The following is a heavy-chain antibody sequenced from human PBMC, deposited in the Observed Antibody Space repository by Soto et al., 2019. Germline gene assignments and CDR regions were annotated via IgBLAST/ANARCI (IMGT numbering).Heavy chain of an antibody. CDR2: IYSGESK. J-gene: IGHJ5*02. CDR1: GFTVSSNY. V-gene: IGHV3-53*01. Sequence: GGSLRLSCAASGFTVSSNYMSWVRQAPGKGLEWVSVIYSGESKLYADSVKGRFTISRDNFKNTLYLQMNSLRAEDTAVYYCARDPSRSPSLGWFDPWGQGALVPVPS. CDR3: ARDPSRSPSLGWFDP. D-gene: IGHD6-6*01.